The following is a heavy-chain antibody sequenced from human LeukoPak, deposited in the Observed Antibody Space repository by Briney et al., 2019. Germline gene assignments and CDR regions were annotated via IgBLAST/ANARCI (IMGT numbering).Heavy chain of an antibody. Sequence: PGRSLRLSCAASGFTFSSYGMHWVRQAPGKGLESVALIWYDGDNEHFADSVKGRFTFSRDNSKNTLYLQMNSLRAEDTALYYCARAGYRGNYYGLDVWGQGTTVTVSS. CDR2: IWYDGDNE. V-gene: IGHV3-33*01. CDR3: ARAGYRGNYYGLDV. J-gene: IGHJ6*02. CDR1: GFTFSSYG. D-gene: IGHD2-2*01.